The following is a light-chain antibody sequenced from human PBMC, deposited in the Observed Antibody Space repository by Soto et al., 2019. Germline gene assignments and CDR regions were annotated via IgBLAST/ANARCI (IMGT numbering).Light chain of an antibody. V-gene: IGLV2-8*01. Sequence: QSALTQPPSASGSPGQSVTISCTGTSSDVRGYNFVSWYQQYPGKVPKLMVYEVNKRPSGVPDRFSGSKSGNTASLTVSGLQAEDEAAYYCTSYAGGNNVFGTGTKLTVL. CDR3: TSYAGGNNV. CDR1: SSDVRGYNF. CDR2: EVN. J-gene: IGLJ1*01.